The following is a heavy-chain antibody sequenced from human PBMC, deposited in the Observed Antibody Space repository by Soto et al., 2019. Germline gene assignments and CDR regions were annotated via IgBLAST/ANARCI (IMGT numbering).Heavy chain of an antibody. D-gene: IGHD2-15*01. J-gene: IGHJ4*02. V-gene: IGHV3-23*01. Sequence: GGSLRLSCAASGFTFSSYAMIWVRQVPGKGLEWVSAISGSGGSTYYADSVKGRFTISRDNSKNTLYLQMNSLRAEDTAVYYCAKNSIVVVVAASFDYWGQGTLVTVSS. CDR2: ISGSGGST. CDR1: GFTFSSYA. CDR3: AKNSIVVVVAASFDY.